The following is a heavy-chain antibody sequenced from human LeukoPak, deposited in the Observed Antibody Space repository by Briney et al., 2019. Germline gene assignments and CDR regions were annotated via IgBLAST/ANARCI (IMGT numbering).Heavy chain of an antibody. D-gene: IGHD3-16*01. V-gene: IGHV3-11*01. J-gene: IGHJ6*03. Sequence: GGSLRLSCSASGFIFSDYYMTWIRQAPGKGLEWVSTIKGTGLTTYYADSVKGRFTISRDNAKNSLYLQMNSLRAEDTALYYCARGDDYYYYYMDVWGKGTTVTVSS. CDR3: ARGDDYYYYYMDV. CDR2: IKGTGLTT. CDR1: GFIFSDYY.